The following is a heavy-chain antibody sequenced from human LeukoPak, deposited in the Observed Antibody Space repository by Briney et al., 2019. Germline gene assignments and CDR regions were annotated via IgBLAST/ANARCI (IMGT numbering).Heavy chain of an antibody. V-gene: IGHV4-39*07. CDR1: GGSISGSSYY. CDR3: ARAPPSYDFWSGYQGSDAFDI. CDR2: TYYSGST. Sequence: SETLSLTCTVSGGSISGSSYYWGWIRQPPGKGLEWIGSTYYSGSTYYNPSLKSRVTISVDTSKNQFSLKLSSVTAADTAVYYCARAPPSYDFWSGYQGSDAFDIWGQGTMVTVSS. J-gene: IGHJ3*02. D-gene: IGHD3-3*01.